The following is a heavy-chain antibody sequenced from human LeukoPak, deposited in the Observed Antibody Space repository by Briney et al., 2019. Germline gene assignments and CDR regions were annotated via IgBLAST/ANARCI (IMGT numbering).Heavy chain of an antibody. CDR3: TRERSTVTFDY. V-gene: IGHV4-59*11. J-gene: IGHJ4*02. CDR2: VYYNGLT. CDR1: GGSISPHY. Sequence: SETLSLTCTVCGGSISPHYWTWIRQTPGRGLEWIGYVYYNGLTSYNASLRSRLILSVDTARNQVSLKLTSVTAADTAVYYCTRERSTVTFDYWGQGTLVTVSS. D-gene: IGHD4-17*01.